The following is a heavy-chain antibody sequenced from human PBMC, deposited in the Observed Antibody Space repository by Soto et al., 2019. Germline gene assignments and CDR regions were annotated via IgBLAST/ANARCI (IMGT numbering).Heavy chain of an antibody. J-gene: IGHJ3*02. Sequence: EVQLVESGGGLIRPGGSLRLSCAASGFTVSSNYMSWVRQAPGKGLEWVSVIYSGGSTYYADSVKGRFTISRDNSKNTLYLQMNSLRAEDTAVYYCARNYDSTAGGAFDIWGQGTMVTVSS. CDR2: IYSGGST. D-gene: IGHD3-22*01. CDR3: ARNYDSTAGGAFDI. CDR1: GFTVSSNY. V-gene: IGHV3-53*01.